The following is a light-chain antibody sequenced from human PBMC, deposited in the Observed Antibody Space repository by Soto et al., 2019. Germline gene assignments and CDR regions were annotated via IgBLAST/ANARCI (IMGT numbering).Light chain of an antibody. CDR2: GAS. CDR3: QQYNNWPPLT. CDR1: QSVSSN. V-gene: IGKV3-15*01. J-gene: IGKJ4*01. Sequence: EIVMTQSPAILSVSPGERVTLSCRASQSVSSNLAWYQQKPGQAPRLLIFGASSRATGIPGRFSGSGSGTEFTLTISSLQSEDFAVYYCQQYNNWPPLTFGGGTKVEIK.